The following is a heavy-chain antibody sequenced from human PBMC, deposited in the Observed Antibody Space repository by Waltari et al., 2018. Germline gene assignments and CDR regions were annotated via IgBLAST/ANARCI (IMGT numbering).Heavy chain of an antibody. V-gene: IGHV4-59*01. CDR2: IYYSGST. J-gene: IGHJ5*02. CDR1: GGSISSYY. CDR3: ARGQWLGPFDP. D-gene: IGHD6-19*01. Sequence: QVQLQESGPGLVKPSETLSLTCPVSGGSISSYYWSWIRQPPGKGLEWIGYIYYSGSTNYNPALKSRVTISVDTSKNQFSLKLSSVTAADTAVYYCARGQWLGPFDPWGQGTLVTVSS.